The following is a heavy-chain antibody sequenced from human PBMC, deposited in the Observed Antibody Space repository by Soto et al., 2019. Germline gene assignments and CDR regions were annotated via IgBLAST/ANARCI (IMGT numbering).Heavy chain of an antibody. CDR2: IYYSGST. CDR1: GGSVSSGSYY. CDR3: ARGGIVVVPAAMTGQYYYYYYGMDV. V-gene: IGHV4-61*01. D-gene: IGHD2-2*01. Sequence: SETLSLACTVSGGSVSSGSYYWSWIRQPPGKGLEWIGYIYYSGSTNYNPSLKSRVTISVDTSKNQFSLKLSSVTAADTAVYYCARGGIVVVPAAMTGQYYYYYYGMDVWGQGTTVTVSS. J-gene: IGHJ6*02.